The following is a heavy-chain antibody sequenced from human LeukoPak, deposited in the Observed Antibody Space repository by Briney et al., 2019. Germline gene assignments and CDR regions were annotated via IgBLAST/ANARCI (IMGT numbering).Heavy chain of an antibody. CDR2: IDWDDDK. Sequence: SGPALVKPTQTLTLTCTFSGFSLSTSGMCVSWIRQPPGKALEWLARIDWDDDKYYSTSLKTRLTISKDTSKNQVVLTMTNMDPVDTATYHCARSTYYYDSSGYYPDYWGQGTLVTVSS. D-gene: IGHD3-22*01. V-gene: IGHV2-70*11. CDR1: GFSLSTSGMC. J-gene: IGHJ4*02. CDR3: ARSTYYYDSSGYYPDY.